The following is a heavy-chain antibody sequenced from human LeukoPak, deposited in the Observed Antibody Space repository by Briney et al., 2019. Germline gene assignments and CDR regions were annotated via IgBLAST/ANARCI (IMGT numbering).Heavy chain of an antibody. V-gene: IGHV3-74*01. CDR1: GFTFSSYW. Sequence: PGGSLRLSCAASGFTFSSYWMHWVRQAPGKGLVWVSRISSDGSSTNYADSVKGRFTISRDNAKNTLSLQMNSLRAEDTAVYYCARSIASRAFDIWGQGTMVTVSS. CDR3: ARSIASRAFDI. J-gene: IGHJ3*02. D-gene: IGHD2-21*01. CDR2: ISSDGSST.